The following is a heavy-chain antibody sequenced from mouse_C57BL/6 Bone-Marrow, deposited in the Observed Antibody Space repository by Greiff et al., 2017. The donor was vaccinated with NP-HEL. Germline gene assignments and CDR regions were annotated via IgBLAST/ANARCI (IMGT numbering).Heavy chain of an antibody. V-gene: IGHV1-61*01. Sequence: VKLQQPGAELVRPGSSVKLSCKASGYTFTSYWMDWVKQRPGQGLEWIGNIYTSDSETHYNQKFKDKATLTVDKSSSTAYMQLSSLTSEDSAVYYCARSDYYGHWGQGTTLTVSS. D-gene: IGHD1-1*01. J-gene: IGHJ2*01. CDR2: IYTSDSET. CDR1: GYTFTSYW. CDR3: ARSDYYGH.